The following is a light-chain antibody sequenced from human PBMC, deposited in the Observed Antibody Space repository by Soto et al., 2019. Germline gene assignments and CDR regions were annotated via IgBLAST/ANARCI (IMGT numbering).Light chain of an antibody. CDR2: DVT. CDR1: SSDVGGYNY. J-gene: IGLJ2*01. CDR3: CSFAGNYPFGHVV. Sequence: QSALTQPRSVSGSPGQSVTISCTGTSSDVGGYNYVSWYQQHPGKAPKLMIYDVTKRPSGVPDRFSGSKSGNTASLTISGLQAEDEAGYYCCSFAGNYPFGHVVFGGGTKLTVL. V-gene: IGLV2-11*01.